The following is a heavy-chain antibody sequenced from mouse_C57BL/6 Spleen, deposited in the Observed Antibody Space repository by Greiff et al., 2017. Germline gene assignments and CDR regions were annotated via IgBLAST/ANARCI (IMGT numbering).Heavy chain of an antibody. V-gene: IGHV1-55*01. Sequence: VQLQQSGAELVKPGASVKMSCKASGYTFTSYWITWVKQRPGQGLEWIGDIYPGSGSTNYNEKFKSKATLTVDTASSTAYMQLSSLTSEDSSVYYSAALYYFFDYWGQGPTLTVAS. CDR3: AALYYFFDY. CDR2: IYPGSGST. J-gene: IGHJ2*01. D-gene: IGHD1-1*01. CDR1: GYTFTSYW.